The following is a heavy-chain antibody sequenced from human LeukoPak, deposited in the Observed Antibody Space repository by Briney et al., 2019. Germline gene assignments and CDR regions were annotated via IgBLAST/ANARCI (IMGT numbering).Heavy chain of an antibody. J-gene: IGHJ6*03. CDR2: IYYSGST. V-gene: IGHV4-39*02. CDR3: AREVTIYYYYYMDV. CDR1: GGSLSSSSYY. D-gene: IGHD3-3*01. Sequence: SETLSLTCTVSGGSLSSSSYYWGWIRQPPGKGLEWIGSIYYSGSTYYNPSLKSRVTISVDTSKNQFSLKLSSVTAADTAVYYCAREVTIYYYYYMDVWGKGTTVTVSS.